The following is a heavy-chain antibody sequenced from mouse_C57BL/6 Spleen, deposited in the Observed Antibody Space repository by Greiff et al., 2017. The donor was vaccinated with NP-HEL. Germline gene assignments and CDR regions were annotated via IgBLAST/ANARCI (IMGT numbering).Heavy chain of an antibody. CDR3: ARGGYYGRGPAWFAY. J-gene: IGHJ3*01. Sequence: QVQLQQSGAELVKPGASVKMSCKASGYTFTSYWITWVKQRPGQGLEWIGDIYPGSGSTNYNEKFKSKATLTVDTSSSTAYMQLSSLTSEDSAVYYCARGGYYGRGPAWFAYWGQGTLVTVSA. D-gene: IGHD1-1*01. CDR2: IYPGSGST. CDR1: GYTFTSYW. V-gene: IGHV1-55*01.